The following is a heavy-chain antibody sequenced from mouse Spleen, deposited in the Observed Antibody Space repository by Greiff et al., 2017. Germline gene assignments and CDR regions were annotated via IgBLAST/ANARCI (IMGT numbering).Heavy chain of an antibody. Sequence: DVMLVESGGGLVKPGGSLKLSCAASGFTFSSYTMSWVRQTPEKRLEWVATISGGGGNTYYPDSVKGRFTISRDNAKNTLYLQMSSLRSEDTALYYCARPLNYYGSSYGFAYWGQGTLVTVSA. CDR1: GFTFSSYT. V-gene: IGHV5-9*01. CDR3: ARPLNYYGSSYGFAY. J-gene: IGHJ3*01. D-gene: IGHD1-1*01. CDR2: ISGGGGNT.